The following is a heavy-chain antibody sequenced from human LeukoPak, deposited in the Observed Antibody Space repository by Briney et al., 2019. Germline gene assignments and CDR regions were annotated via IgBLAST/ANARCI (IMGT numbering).Heavy chain of an antibody. J-gene: IGHJ1*01. D-gene: IGHD3-3*01. CDR3: ARGALGFGQYFQH. Sequence: PSETLSLTCTVSGDSISRGSFSWTWIRQPPGKGLEWIGYIYYSGSTYYNPSLKSRVTISVDTSKNQFSLKLSSVTAADTAVYYCARGALGFGQYFQHWGQGTLVTVSS. V-gene: IGHV4-30-4*08. CDR2: IYYSGST. CDR1: GDSISRGSFS.